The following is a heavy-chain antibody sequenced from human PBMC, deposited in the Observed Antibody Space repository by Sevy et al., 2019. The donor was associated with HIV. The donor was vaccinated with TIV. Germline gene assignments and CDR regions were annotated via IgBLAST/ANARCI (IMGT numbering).Heavy chain of an antibody. V-gene: IGHV3-7*03. Sequence: GGSLRLFCAASGFTFSSYWMSWVRQAPGKGLEWVANIKQDGSEKYYVDSVKGRFTISRDNAKNSLYLQMNSLRAEDTAVYYCARGGRGVIIYHWGQGTLVTVSS. CDR1: GFTFSSYW. CDR2: IKQDGSEK. J-gene: IGHJ5*02. CDR3: ARGGRGVIIYH. D-gene: IGHD3-10*01.